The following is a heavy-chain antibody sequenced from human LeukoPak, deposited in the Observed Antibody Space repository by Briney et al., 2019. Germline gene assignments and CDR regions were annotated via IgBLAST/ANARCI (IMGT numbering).Heavy chain of an antibody. D-gene: IGHD2-15*01. CDR2: IYSGGNT. CDR1: GFTVSSNY. J-gene: IGHJ6*02. CDR3: ARDLGYCSGGSCYYYYGMDV. Sequence: GGSLRLSCAASGFTVSSNYMSWVRQAPGKGLEWVSVIYSGGNTYYADSVKGRFTISRDNSKNTLYLQMNSLRAEDTAVYYCARDLGYCSGGSCYYYYGMDVWGQGTTVTVSS. V-gene: IGHV3-66*01.